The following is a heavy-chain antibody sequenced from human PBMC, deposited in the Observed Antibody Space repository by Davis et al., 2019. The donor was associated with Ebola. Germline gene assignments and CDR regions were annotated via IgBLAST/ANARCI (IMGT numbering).Heavy chain of an antibody. CDR1: GFTFTSYA. Sequence: GESLKISCAASGFTFTSYAMNWVRQAPGKGLEWVSGISGSVGSTYYADSVKGRFTISRDNSKNTLYLQMNSLRAEDTAVYYCAKGGKIAVAANWFDPWGQGTLVTVSS. CDR2: ISGSVGST. D-gene: IGHD6-19*01. J-gene: IGHJ5*02. CDR3: AKGGKIAVAANWFDP. V-gene: IGHV3-23*01.